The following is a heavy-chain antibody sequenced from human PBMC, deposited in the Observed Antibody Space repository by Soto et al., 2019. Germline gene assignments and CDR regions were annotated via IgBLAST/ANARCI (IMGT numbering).Heavy chain of an antibody. J-gene: IGHJ3*02. Sequence: QVQLVESGGGLGKPGGSLRLSCAASGFTFTDYHMSWIRQAPGKGLEWVACISSSSASIKYADSVEGRVTISRDNAKNSVYLQMNSLRVEDTAVYYFAAGRAADIWGQGTMVTVSS. CDR1: GFTFTDYH. CDR3: AAGRAADI. D-gene: IGHD3-10*01. CDR2: ISSSSASI. V-gene: IGHV3-11*05.